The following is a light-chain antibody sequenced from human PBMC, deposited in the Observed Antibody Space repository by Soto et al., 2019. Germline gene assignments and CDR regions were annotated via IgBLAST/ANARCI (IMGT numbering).Light chain of an antibody. Sequence: DIVMTQSPDSLAVSLGERATINCKSSQSVLYSSNNKNFLAWYQQKPGQPPKLLIYWASTRESGVPDRFSGSGSGLDFTLTITSLQAEDVAIYYCQQYYSTPLTFGQGTLLEIK. CDR2: WAS. J-gene: IGKJ5*01. V-gene: IGKV4-1*01. CDR1: QSVLYSSNNKNF. CDR3: QQYYSTPLT.